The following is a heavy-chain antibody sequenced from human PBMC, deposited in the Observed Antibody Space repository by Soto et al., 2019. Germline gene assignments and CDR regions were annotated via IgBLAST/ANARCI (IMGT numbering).Heavy chain of an antibody. D-gene: IGHD3-3*01. J-gene: IGHJ6*02. Sequence: GSLRLSCAASGFTVSSHYMSWVRQAPGKGLEWVSVIYSGGSTYYADSVKGRFTISRDNSKNTLYLQINSLRAEDTAVYYCAREGIDFGEYYYYGMDVWGQGTTVTVSS. CDR3: AREGIDFGEYYYYGMDV. V-gene: IGHV3-53*01. CDR1: GFTVSSHY. CDR2: IYSGGST.